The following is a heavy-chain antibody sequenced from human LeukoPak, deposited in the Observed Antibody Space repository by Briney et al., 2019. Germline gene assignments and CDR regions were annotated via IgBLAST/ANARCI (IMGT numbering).Heavy chain of an antibody. Sequence: GGSLRLSCAASGFTFSSYWMHWVRQAPGKGLVWVSRINGDGSSTTYADSVRGRFTISRNNAKNTLYLEMNSLRVDDTATYYCATANFHAFEIWGQGTTVTVS. V-gene: IGHV3-74*01. D-gene: IGHD6-25*01. CDR3: ATANFHAFEI. CDR2: INGDGSST. J-gene: IGHJ3*02. CDR1: GFTFSSYW.